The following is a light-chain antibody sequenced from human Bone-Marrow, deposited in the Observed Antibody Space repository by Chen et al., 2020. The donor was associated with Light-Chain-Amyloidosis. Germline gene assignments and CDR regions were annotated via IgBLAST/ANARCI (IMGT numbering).Light chain of an antibody. V-gene: IGKV1-39*01. Sequence: DIQMTQSPSSLSASVGDRVIITCRASQFISNYLNWYQQKPGKAPKLLIYTASSLQSGVPSRFSGSGSGTDFTLTNSSLQPEDFATYYCQQSYSTLPITFGQGTRLEIK. J-gene: IGKJ5*01. CDR2: TAS. CDR1: QFISNY. CDR3: QQSYSTLPIT.